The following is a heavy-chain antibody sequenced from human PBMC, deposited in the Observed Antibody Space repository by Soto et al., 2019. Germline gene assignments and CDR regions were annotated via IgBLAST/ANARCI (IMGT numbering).Heavy chain of an antibody. V-gene: IGHV3-15*07. CDR1: GFTFSNAW. D-gene: IGHD3-10*01. Sequence: EVQLVESGGGLVKPGGSLRLSCAASGFTFSNAWMNWVRQAPGKGLEWVGRIKSKTDGGTTDYAAPVKGRFTISRDDSKNTLYLQMNSLKTDDTAVYYCATVGSLLWFGELSVIDPWGQGTLVTVSS. CDR3: ATVGSLLWFGELSVIDP. J-gene: IGHJ5*02. CDR2: IKSKTDGGTT.